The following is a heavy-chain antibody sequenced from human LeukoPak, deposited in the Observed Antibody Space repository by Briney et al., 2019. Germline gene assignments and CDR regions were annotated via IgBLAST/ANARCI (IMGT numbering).Heavy chain of an antibody. CDR3: ARGVSRYFDY. V-gene: IGHV6-1*01. CDR1: GDSVSSNSVT. D-gene: IGHD5/OR15-5a*01. J-gene: IGHJ4*02. Sequence: SQTLSLTCAISGDSVSSNSVTWNWIRQSPSRGLEWLGRTYYRSKWYNEYAPSVKGRIDFNPDTSKNQFSLQLNSVIPEDTAVYYCARGVSRYFDYWGQGTLVAVPS. CDR2: TYYRSKWYN.